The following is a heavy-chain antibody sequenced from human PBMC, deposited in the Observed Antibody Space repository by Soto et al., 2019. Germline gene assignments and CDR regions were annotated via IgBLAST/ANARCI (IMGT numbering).Heavy chain of an antibody. CDR3: ARGRRGSYEY. CDR2: TRNKDNTYNT. V-gene: IGHV3-72*01. CDR1: GFTFSDYH. J-gene: IGHJ4*02. D-gene: IGHD1-26*01. Sequence: VQLVESGGGLVQPGESLRLSCVVSGFTFSDYHLDWVRQAPGKGLEWIGGTRNKDNTYNTQYAASVKGRFTILRDDSRNSMYLQMSSLKAEDTAVYYCARGRRGSYEYWGQGTLVTVSS.